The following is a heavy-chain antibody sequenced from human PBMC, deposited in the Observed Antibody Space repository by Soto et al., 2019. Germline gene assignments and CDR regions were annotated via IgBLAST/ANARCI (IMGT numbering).Heavy chain of an antibody. V-gene: IGHV4-59*01. Sequence: QVQLQESGPGLVKPSETLSLTCTVSGGSISSYYWSWIRQPPGKGLEWIGFIFYSGSTSYNPSLRSRVTISIDTSAYQFSLKLTCVTAADTAVYYCASMIGDPVTSFDSWGQGKLVAVSS. CDR2: IFYSGST. CDR1: GGSISSYY. CDR3: ASMIGDPVTSFDS. D-gene: IGHD3-10*02. J-gene: IGHJ5*01.